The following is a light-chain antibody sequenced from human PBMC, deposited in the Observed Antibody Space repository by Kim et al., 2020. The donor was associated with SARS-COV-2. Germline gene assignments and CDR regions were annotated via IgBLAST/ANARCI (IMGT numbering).Light chain of an antibody. CDR2: DVS. CDR3: TSYTDSDTLI. J-gene: IGLJ2*01. CDR1: SSDIGRYNY. Sequence: QSALTHPPSASGSPGQSVTISCTGTSSDIGRYNYVSWYQHHPGKVPKLMIYDVSRRPSVVPDRFSGSKSGNTASLTVSGLQAEDEADYYCTSYTDSDTLIFGGGTQLTVL. V-gene: IGLV2-8*01.